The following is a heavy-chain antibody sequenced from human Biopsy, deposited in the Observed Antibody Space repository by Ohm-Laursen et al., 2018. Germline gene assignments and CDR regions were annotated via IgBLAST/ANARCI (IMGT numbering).Heavy chain of an antibody. CDR3: AADINVWNVNY. V-gene: IGHV1-24*01. J-gene: IGHJ4*02. CDR1: GYTLTELS. Sequence: ASVKVSCKVSGYTLTELSMHWVRQAPGKGLEWMGGFAPENGKTVYAQNFQARVSMTEDTSTDTAYMELRSLRSGDTAVYYCAADINVWNVNYWGQGIQVTVSS. CDR2: FAPENGKT. D-gene: IGHD1-1*01.